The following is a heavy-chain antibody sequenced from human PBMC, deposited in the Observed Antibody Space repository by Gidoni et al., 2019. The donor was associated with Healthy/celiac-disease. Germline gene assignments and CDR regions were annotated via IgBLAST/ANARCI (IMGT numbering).Heavy chain of an antibody. V-gene: IGHV4-59*12. Sequence: QVQLQESGPGLVKPSETLSLTCTVPGGSISSYYWSWIRPPPGKGLEWIGYIYYRGSTNYNPSLKSRVTISVDTSKNQCSLKLSSVTAADTAVYYCARDITIYYGSGSYGYGMDVWGQGTTVTVSS. CDR3: ARDITIYYGSGSYGYGMDV. CDR2: IYYRGST. J-gene: IGHJ6*02. D-gene: IGHD3-10*01. CDR1: GGSISSYY.